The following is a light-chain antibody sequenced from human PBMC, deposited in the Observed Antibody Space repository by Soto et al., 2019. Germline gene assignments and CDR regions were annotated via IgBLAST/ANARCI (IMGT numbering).Light chain of an antibody. V-gene: IGLV2-23*02. CDR2: EVN. CDR3: CSYAGSSTSWV. Sequence: QSALTQPASVSGSPGQSLTISCTGTSSDLGSYNLVSWYQQHPGKAPKLMIYEVNKRPSGVSNRFSASKSGNTASLTISGLHAEDEAYYYCCSYAGSSTSWVFGGGTKLTVL. J-gene: IGLJ3*02. CDR1: SSDLGSYNL.